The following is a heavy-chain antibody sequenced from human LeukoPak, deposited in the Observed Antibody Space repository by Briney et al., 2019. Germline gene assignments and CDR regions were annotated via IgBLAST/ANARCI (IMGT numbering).Heavy chain of an antibody. CDR2: ISAYNGNT. D-gene: IGHD6-19*01. CDR1: GYTFTSHG. Sequence: ASVKVSCKASGYTFTSHGISWVRQAPGQGLEWMGWISAYNGNTNYAQKLQGRVTMTTDTSTSTAYMELRSLRSDDTAVYYCARTGDSSGWSYFDYWGQGTLVTVSS. CDR3: ARTGDSSGWSYFDY. J-gene: IGHJ4*02. V-gene: IGHV1-18*01.